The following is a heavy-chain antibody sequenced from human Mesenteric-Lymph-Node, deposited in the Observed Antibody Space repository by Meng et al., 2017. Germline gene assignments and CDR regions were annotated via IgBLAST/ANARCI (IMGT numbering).Heavy chain of an antibody. CDR1: GDSISGYY. D-gene: IGHD3-10*01. CDR2: IYFSGST. Sequence: SETLSLTCSVSGDSISGYYWTWIRQPAGKGLEWIGRIYFSGSTNYNPSLKSRVTMSVDTSKNQFSLKLSSVTAADTAVYYCARVKFRGFGESSPYYYYYGMDVWGQGTTVTVSS. J-gene: IGHJ6*02. CDR3: ARVKFRGFGESSPYYYYYGMDV. V-gene: IGHV4-4*07.